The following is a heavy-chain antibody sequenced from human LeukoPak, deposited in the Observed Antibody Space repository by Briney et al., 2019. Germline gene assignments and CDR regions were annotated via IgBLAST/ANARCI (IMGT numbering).Heavy chain of an antibody. J-gene: IGHJ6*03. CDR2: INHSGST. Sequence: PSETLSLTCAVYGGSFSGYYWSWIRQPPGKGLEWIGEINHSGSTNYNPSLKSRVTISVGTSKNQFSLKLSSVTAADTAVYYCARVGATATHTYFYYYYYMDVWGKGTTVTVSS. V-gene: IGHV4-34*01. CDR3: ARVGATATHTYFYYYYYMDV. D-gene: IGHD5-12*01. CDR1: GGSFSGYY.